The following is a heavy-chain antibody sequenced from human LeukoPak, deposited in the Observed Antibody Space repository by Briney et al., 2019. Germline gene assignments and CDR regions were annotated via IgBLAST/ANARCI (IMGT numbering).Heavy chain of an antibody. CDR2: IKQDGSEK. CDR3: ARDPEGWLQFGYYFDY. D-gene: IGHD5-24*01. V-gene: IGHV3-7*01. CDR1: GFTFSSYW. Sequence: PGGSLRLSCAASGFTFSSYWMSWVRQAPGKGLEWVANIKQDGSEKYYVDSVKGRFTISRDNAKNSLYLQMNSLRAEDMAVYYCARDPEGWLQFGYYFDYWGQGTLVTVSS. J-gene: IGHJ4*02.